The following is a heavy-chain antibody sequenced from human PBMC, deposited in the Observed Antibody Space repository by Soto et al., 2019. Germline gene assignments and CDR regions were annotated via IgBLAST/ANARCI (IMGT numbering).Heavy chain of an antibody. D-gene: IGHD3-10*01. CDR2: IKKDGTEK. Sequence: VGSLRLSCAASGITTSTYWMGWFRQAPGRGLEWVATIKKDGTEKYYMDSLKGRFTISRDNAINSLYLQMSSLRAEDTAVYFCVTGDHADYWGQGTLVTVSS. CDR3: VTGDHADY. V-gene: IGHV3-7*03. CDR1: GITTSTYW. J-gene: IGHJ4*02.